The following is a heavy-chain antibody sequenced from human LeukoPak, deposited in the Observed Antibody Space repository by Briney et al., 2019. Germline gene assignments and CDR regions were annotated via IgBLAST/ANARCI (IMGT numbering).Heavy chain of an antibody. CDR3: ARTDYDILTGYYSQGDY. J-gene: IGHJ4*02. CDR1: GGSFSGYY. Sequence: SETRSLTCTVYGGSFSGYYWSWVRQPPGKGLEWIGGINHSGSTNYNPSLKSRVTISVDTSKNQFSLKLSSVTTADTAVYYCARTDYDILTGYYSQGDYWGQGTLVTVSS. V-gene: IGHV4-34*01. CDR2: INHSGST. D-gene: IGHD3-9*01.